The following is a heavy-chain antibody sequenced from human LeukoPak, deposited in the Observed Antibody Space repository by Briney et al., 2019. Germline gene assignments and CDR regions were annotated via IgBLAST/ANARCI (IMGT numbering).Heavy chain of an antibody. CDR3: ARGSVDTAIRSRGNHLFDY. Sequence: PGGSLRLSCAASGFTFSSYSMNWVRQAPGKGLEWVSSISSSSSYIYYADSVKGRFTISRDNAKNSLYLQMNSLRAEDTAVYYCARGSVDTAIRSRGNHLFDYWGQGTLVTVSS. D-gene: IGHD5-18*01. CDR1: GFTFSSYS. J-gene: IGHJ4*02. CDR2: ISSSSSYI. V-gene: IGHV3-21*01.